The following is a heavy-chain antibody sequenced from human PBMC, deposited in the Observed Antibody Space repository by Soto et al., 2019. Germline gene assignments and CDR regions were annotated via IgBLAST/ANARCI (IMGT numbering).Heavy chain of an antibody. CDR1: GFTFSSYS. D-gene: IGHD1-26*01. CDR2: ISSSSSTI. J-gene: IGHJ1*01. CDR3: ARAFRSAGGARAEYFQH. V-gene: IGHV3-48*02. Sequence: GGSLRLSCAASGFTFSSYSMNWVRQAPGKGLEWVSYISSSSSTIYYADSVKGRFTISRDNAKNSLYLQMNSLTDEDTAVYYCARAFRSAGGARAEYFQHWGQGTLVTVSS.